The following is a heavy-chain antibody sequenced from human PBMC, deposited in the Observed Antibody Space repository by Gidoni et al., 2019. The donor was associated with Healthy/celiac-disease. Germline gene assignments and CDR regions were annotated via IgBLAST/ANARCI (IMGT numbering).Heavy chain of an antibody. CDR2: INHSGST. J-gene: IGHJ4*02. Sequence: QVQLQPWGAGLLKPSATLSLTCAVYVGSFSGYYLSWIRQPPGKGLEWIGEINHSGSTNYNPSLKSRVTISVDTSKNQFSLKLSSVTAADTAVYYCARAKRYSGYGSYGYWGQGTLVTVSS. D-gene: IGHD5-12*01. CDR3: ARAKRYSGYGSYGY. CDR1: VGSFSGYY. V-gene: IGHV4-34*01.